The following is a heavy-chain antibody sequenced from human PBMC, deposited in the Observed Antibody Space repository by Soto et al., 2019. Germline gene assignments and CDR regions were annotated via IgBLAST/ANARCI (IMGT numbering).Heavy chain of an antibody. CDR3: ARDKITGLFDY. CDR1: GGSFSGYY. V-gene: IGHV4-34*01. D-gene: IGHD2-8*02. J-gene: IGHJ4*02. CDR2: INHMGSP. Sequence: QVQLQQWGAGLLKPSETLSLTCAVYGGSFSGYYWTWIRKPPGTGLDWIGEINHMGSPNYNPSLKSRVTISVDTSKNHFSLKLTSVTAADTAVYYCARDKITGLFDYWGQGTLVTVSS.